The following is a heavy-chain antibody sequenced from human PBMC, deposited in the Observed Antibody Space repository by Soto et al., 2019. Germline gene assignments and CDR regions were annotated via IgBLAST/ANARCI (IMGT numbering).Heavy chain of an antibody. V-gene: IGHV3-48*01. CDR2: ISSSSSTI. Sequence: PGGSLRLSCAASGFTFSSYSMNWVRQAPGKGLEWVSYISSSSSTIYYADSVKGRFTISRDNSKNTLYLQMNSLRAEDTAVYYCARDLIYYGSGSYGTGYGMDVWGQGTTVTVSS. CDR1: GFTFSSYS. D-gene: IGHD3-10*01. J-gene: IGHJ6*02. CDR3: ARDLIYYGSGSYGTGYGMDV.